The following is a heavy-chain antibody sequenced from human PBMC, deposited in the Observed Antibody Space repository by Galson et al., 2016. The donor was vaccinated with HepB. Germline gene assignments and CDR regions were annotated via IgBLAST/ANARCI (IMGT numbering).Heavy chain of an antibody. Sequence: SLRLSCAASGFTFSDNYMSWIRQAPGKGLEWLSYISSSGTTIYYADSVKGRFTISRDNAKNSLYLQMNSQRADDTALYYCARRWDAFDLWGQGTMVTVSS. D-gene: IGHD2-15*01. CDR2: ISSSGTTI. V-gene: IGHV3-11*01. CDR3: ARRWDAFDL. CDR1: GFTFSDNY. J-gene: IGHJ3*01.